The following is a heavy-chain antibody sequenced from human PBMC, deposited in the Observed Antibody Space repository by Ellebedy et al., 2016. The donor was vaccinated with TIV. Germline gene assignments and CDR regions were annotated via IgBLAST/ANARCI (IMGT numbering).Heavy chain of an antibody. CDR3: ARKRGSGGDTYDAFDI. CDR1: GFTFSSYA. J-gene: IGHJ3*02. CDR2: ISYDGSNK. V-gene: IGHV3-30*04. D-gene: IGHD5-18*01. Sequence: GGSLRLSCAASGFTFSSYAMHWVRKAPGKGLEWVAVISYDGSNKYYADSVKGRFTISRDNSKNTLDLQMNILGAEDTAVYYCARKRGSGGDTYDAFDIWGQGTMVTVSS.